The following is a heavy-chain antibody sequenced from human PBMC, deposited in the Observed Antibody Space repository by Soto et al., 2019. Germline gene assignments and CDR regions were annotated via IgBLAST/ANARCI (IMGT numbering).Heavy chain of an antibody. V-gene: IGHV3-7*05. CDR1: GFTFSSYW. J-gene: IGHJ4*02. D-gene: IGHD2-15*01. Sequence: EVHLVESGGGLGQPGGSLRLSCAASGFTFSSYWMSWVRQAPGKGLEWVANIKQDGSEKYYVDSVKGRFTISRDNPKNSLYLQLNSLIAEDTAVYYCARDLISATGFVYWGQGTLVTVSS. CDR3: ARDLISATGFVY. CDR2: IKQDGSEK.